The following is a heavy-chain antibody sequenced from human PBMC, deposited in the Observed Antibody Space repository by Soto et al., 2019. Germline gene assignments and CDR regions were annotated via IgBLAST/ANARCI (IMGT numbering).Heavy chain of an antibody. J-gene: IGHJ4*02. CDR3: AMQRSGVVY. CDR2: XNXXXGGX. D-gene: IGHD6-25*01. Sequence: EXSVKVSCKASRYSFTANSMHWVRQAPGEXXXXXXPXNXXXGGXXYQXXXXXXLNXXXXXXVSKPYMDLTRLKSDHTAVYYCAMQRSGVVYWGQGTMVTVSS. CDR1: RYSFTANS. V-gene: IGHV1-2*06.